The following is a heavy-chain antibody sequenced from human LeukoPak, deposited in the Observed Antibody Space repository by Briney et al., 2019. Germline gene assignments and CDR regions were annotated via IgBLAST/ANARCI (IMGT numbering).Heavy chain of an antibody. CDR3: ARGPPAKPGTGYYYGMDV. CDR2: IYYSGST. D-gene: IGHD2-2*01. CDR1: GGSISSSSYY. Sequence: SETLSLTCTVSGGSISSSSYYWGWIRQPPGKGLEWIASIYYSGSTYYNPSLKSRVTISVDTSKNQFSLKLSSVTAADTAVYYCARGPPAKPGTGYYYGMDVWGQGTTVTVSS. J-gene: IGHJ6*02. V-gene: IGHV4-39*01.